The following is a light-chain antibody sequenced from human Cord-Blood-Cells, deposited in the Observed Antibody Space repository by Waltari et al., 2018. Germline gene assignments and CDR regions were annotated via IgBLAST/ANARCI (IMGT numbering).Light chain of an antibody. CDR3: CSYAGSSTYV. J-gene: IGLJ1*01. CDR2: DVS. V-gene: IGLV2-23*02. Sequence: QSALTQPAPVSGSPGQSITISCPGTSSDVGSYNLVSWYQQHPGNTPKLMIYDVSKRPSGVSNRFSGSKSGNTASLTISGLQAEDEADYYCCSYAGSSTYVFGTGTKVTVL. CDR1: SSDVGSYNL.